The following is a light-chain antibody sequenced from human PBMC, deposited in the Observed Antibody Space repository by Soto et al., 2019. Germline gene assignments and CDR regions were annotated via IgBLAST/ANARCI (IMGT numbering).Light chain of an antibody. CDR1: QGISSA. CDR2: DAS. CDR3: QQFNSYPLT. V-gene: IGKV1-13*02. Sequence: AIQLTQSPSSLSASVGDRVTITCRASQGISSALAWYQQKPGKPPKLLIYDASSLESGVPSRFSGSGSGTDFTLTISSLQPEDFVTYYCQQFNSYPLTFGGGTKVEIK. J-gene: IGKJ4*01.